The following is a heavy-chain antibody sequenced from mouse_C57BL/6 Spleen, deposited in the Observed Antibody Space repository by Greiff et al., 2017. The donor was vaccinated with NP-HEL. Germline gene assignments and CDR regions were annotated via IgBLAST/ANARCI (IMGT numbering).Heavy chain of an antibody. J-gene: IGHJ3*01. V-gene: IGHV1-5*01. CDR1: GYTFTSYW. D-gene: IGHD2-4*01. CDR3: TRSIYYDYSWFAY. CDR2: IYPGNSDT. Sequence: VQLQQSGTVLARPGASVKMSCKTSGYTFTSYWMHWVKQRPGQGLEWIGAIYPGNSDTSYNQKFKGKAKLTAVTSASTAYMELSSLTNEDSAVYYCTRSIYYDYSWFAYGGQGTLVTVSA.